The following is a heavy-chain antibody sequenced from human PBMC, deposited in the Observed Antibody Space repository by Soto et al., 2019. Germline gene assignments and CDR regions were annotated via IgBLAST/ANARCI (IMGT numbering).Heavy chain of an antibody. CDR2: IYYSGST. V-gene: IGHV4-31*03. J-gene: IGHJ4*02. Sequence: QVQLQESGPGLVKTSQTLSLTCTVSGGSIGSGGYYWSWIRQHPGKGLEWIGYIYYSGSTYYNPSLKSRVTISVETCTNQFSLKLGSVTAADTAVYYCARADFGDRGLAFDSWGQGTLVTVSS. CDR3: ARADFGDRGLAFDS. D-gene: IGHD4-17*01. CDR1: GGSIGSGGYY.